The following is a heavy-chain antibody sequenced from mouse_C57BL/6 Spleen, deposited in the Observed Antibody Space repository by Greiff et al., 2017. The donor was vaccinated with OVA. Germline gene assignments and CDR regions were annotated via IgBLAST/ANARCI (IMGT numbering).Heavy chain of an antibody. J-gene: IGHJ2*01. D-gene: IGHD2-5*01. V-gene: IGHV1-26*01. CDR2: IYPYNGVS. CDR3: ASGSNSLDY. Sequence: EVQLQQSGPELVKPGASVKISCKASGYTFTDYYMNWVKQSHGKSLEWIGYIYPYNGVSSYNQKFKGKATLTVDKSSSTAYMELRSLTSEDSAVYYCASGSNSLDYWGQGTTLTVSS. CDR1: GYTFTDYY.